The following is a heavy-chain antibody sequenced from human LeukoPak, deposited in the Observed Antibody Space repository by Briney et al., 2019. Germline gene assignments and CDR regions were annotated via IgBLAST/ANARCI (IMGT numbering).Heavy chain of an antibody. CDR2: IYHSGST. CDR3: ARTYRGFDY. CDR1: GGSISSGGYY. V-gene: IGHV4-30-2*01. Sequence: SETLSLTCTVSGGSISSGGYYWSWIRQPPGKGLEWIGYIYHSGSTYYNPSLKSRVTISVDRSKNQFSLKLSSVTAADTAVYYCARTYRGFDYWGQGTLVTVSS. D-gene: IGHD1-1*01. J-gene: IGHJ4*02.